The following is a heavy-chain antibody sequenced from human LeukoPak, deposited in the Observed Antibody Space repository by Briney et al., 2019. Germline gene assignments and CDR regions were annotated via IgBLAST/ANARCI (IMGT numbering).Heavy chain of an antibody. J-gene: IGHJ4*02. CDR2: IYSGGST. CDR1: GFTFSSNY. Sequence: GGSLRLSCAASGFTFSSNYMSWVRQAPGKGLEWVSLIYSGGSTYYAASVKGRFTISRDNYKNKLYLQMNSLRAEDAAVYYCARGHFYDSSLGYWGQGTLVTISS. D-gene: IGHD3-22*01. V-gene: IGHV3-53*01. CDR3: ARGHFYDSSLGY.